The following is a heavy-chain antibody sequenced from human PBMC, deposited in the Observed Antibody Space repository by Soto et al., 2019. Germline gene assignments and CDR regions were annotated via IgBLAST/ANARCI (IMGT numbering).Heavy chain of an antibody. CDR1: GFTFSSYS. V-gene: IGHV3-48*02. J-gene: IGHJ4*02. Sequence: GGSLRLSCAASGFTFSSYSMNWVRQAPGKGLEWVSYISSSSRTIYYADSVKGRFTISRDNAKNSLYLQMNSLRDEDTAVYYCARDRRQITIFGVVIIPAFDYWGQGTLVTSPQ. CDR2: ISSSSRTI. D-gene: IGHD3-3*01. CDR3: ARDRRQITIFGVVIIPAFDY.